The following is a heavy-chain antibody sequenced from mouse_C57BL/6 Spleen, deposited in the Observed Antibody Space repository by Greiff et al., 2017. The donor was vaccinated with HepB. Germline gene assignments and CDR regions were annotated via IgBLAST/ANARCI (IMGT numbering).Heavy chain of an antibody. D-gene: IGHD4-1*01. CDR3: TPLANWEAWFAY. CDR2: IRLKSDNYAT. Sequence: EVQLVESGGGLVQPGGSMKLSCVASGFTFSNYWMNWVRQSPEKELEWVAQIRLKSDNYATNYAESVKGRFTISRDDSKSSVYLQMNNLRAEDTGIYYCTPLANWEAWFAYWGQGTLVTVSA. J-gene: IGHJ3*01. CDR1: GFTFSNYW. V-gene: IGHV6-3*01.